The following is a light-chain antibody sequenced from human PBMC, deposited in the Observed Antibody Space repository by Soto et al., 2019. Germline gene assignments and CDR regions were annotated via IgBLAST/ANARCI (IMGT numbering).Light chain of an antibody. Sequence: DIQMTQSPSTLSASVGDRVTITCRASQSISYWLAWYQQKPGKAPNLLIYKASSLESGVPSRFSGCGSGTEFTLTINSLQPDDFATYYCQQYSNYPLTFGGGTKVEI. CDR2: KAS. J-gene: IGKJ4*01. V-gene: IGKV1-5*03. CDR3: QQYSNYPLT. CDR1: QSISYW.